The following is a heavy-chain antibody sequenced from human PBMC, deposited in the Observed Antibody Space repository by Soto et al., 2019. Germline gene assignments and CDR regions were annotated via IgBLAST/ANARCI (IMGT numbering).Heavy chain of an antibody. CDR2: ISSSSSTK. D-gene: IGHD3-3*01. CDR1: GVTFSRYS. Sequence: GGSLRLSCADSGVTFSRYSMNWVRQAPGKGLEWLSYISSSSSTKYYADSVKGRFTISRDNAKNSLYLQMNSLRAEDTAVYYCASVSVFGVVSYIYFYYSAQGSLVTVSS. V-gene: IGHV3-48*01. CDR3: ASVSVFGVVSYIYFYY. J-gene: IGHJ4*02.